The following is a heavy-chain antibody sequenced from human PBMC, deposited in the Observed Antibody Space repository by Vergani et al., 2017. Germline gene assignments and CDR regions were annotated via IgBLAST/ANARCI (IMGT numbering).Heavy chain of an antibody. D-gene: IGHD6-19*01. CDR3: ARNSAVERLVKLGWSDT. J-gene: IGHJ5*02. CDR2: IYDSGST. V-gene: IGHV4-39*01. CDR1: GASIRSSNYY. Sequence: QLHLQESGPGLVKPSATLSLTCSVSGASIRSSNYYWGWIRQPPGRGLEWIASIYDSGSTYSNPSLKSLVAISVDTSKNQFSLKLSAVTAADAAVYFCARNSAVERLVKLGWSDTWGQGLLVTVSS.